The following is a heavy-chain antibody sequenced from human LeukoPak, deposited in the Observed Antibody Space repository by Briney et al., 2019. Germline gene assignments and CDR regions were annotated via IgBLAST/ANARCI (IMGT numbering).Heavy chain of an antibody. Sequence: GGSLRLSCAASGFTFSRYWMNWVRQAPGKGLEWVASIKEDGSEKSYVDSVKGRFTISRDNAKNSLSLHINSPRAEDTAVYYCVSCGTTTCIIRFDHWGQGTLVTVSS. D-gene: IGHD2-2*01. CDR1: GFTFSRYW. CDR3: VSCGTTTCIIRFDH. J-gene: IGHJ4*02. CDR2: IKEDGSEK. V-gene: IGHV3-7*01.